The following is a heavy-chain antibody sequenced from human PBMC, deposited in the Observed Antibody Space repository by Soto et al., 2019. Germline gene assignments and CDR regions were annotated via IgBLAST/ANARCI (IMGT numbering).Heavy chain of an antibody. CDR2: IYFSGST. J-gene: IGHJ4*02. CDR3: ARERTGDPTFFDY. Sequence: ETLSLTCTVSGGSISSYYWSWIRQPAGKGLEWIGYIYFSGSTDYNPSLKSRVTISVDTSKNQFSLKLSSLTAADTAVYYCARERTGDPTFFDYWGQGTLVTVSS. D-gene: IGHD1-1*01. CDR1: GGSISSYY. V-gene: IGHV4-59*01.